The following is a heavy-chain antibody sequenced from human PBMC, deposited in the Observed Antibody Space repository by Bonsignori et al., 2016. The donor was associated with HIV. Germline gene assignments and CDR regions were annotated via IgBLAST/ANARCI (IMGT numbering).Heavy chain of an antibody. V-gene: IGHV1-2*02. Sequence: QVHLVQSGAEVRKPGASVKVSCKTSGYTFSGYNMYWVRLAPGQGLEWMGWINPNTGGAKYGQKFQGRVTMTRDTSSRTFYMELRWLKFDDAAVYYCARGVGYDILSGDFREEAYLDY. CDR2: INPNTGGA. J-gene: IGHJ4*01. CDR1: GYTFSGYN. CDR3: ARGVGYDILSGDFREEAYLDY. D-gene: IGHD3-9*01.